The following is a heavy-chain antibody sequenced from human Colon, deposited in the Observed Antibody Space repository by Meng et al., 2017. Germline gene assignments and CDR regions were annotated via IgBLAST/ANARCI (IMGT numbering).Heavy chain of an antibody. J-gene: IGHJ4*02. V-gene: IGHV3-48*03. CDR3: ATSDFDYYYFKY. CDR1: GFTFTSYE. Sequence: SLKISCAASGFTFTSYEMNWVRQAPGKGLEWVAYISKTGDTIYYADSVKGRFTISRDNAKSSLFLQMNSLRAEDTAVYYCATSDFDYYYFKYWGQGALVTVSS. D-gene: IGHD5-12*01. CDR2: ISKTGDTI.